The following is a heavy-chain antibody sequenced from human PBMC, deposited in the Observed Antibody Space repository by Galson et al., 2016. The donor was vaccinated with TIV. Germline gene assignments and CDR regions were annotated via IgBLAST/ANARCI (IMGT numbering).Heavy chain of an antibody. Sequence: SLRLSCAASGASAFTFNTYGVHWVRQAPGKGLEWVAVISYDGSNKYFGDSVKGRFTISRDNSENTVYLQIASPPREFTAVYFCAKEGTRGGRLYQYHGPDVWGQGTTVTVSS. J-gene: IGHJ6*02. V-gene: IGHV3-30*18. CDR2: ISYDGSNK. CDR3: AKEGTRGGRLYQYHGPDV. D-gene: IGHD1-26*01. CDR1: GASAFTFNTYG.